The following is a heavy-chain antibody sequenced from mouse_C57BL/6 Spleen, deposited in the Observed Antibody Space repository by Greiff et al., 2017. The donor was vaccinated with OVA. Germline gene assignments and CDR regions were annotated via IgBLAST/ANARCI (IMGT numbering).Heavy chain of an antibody. J-gene: IGHJ1*03. Sequence: DVKLVESGGGLVKPGGSLKLSCAASGFTFSSYAMSWVRQTPEKRLEWVATISDGGSYTYYPDNVKGRFTISRDNAKNNLYLQMSHLKSEDTAMYYCARDRGTTVVATGYFDVWGTGTTVSVSS. CDR3: ARDRGTTVVATGYFDV. D-gene: IGHD1-1*01. CDR2: ISDGGSYT. V-gene: IGHV5-4*01. CDR1: GFTFSSYA.